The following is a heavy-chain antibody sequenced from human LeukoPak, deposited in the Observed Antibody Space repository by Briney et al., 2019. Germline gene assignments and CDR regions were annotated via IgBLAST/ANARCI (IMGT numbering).Heavy chain of an antibody. CDR2: IIPIFGTA. D-gene: IGHD6-6*01. CDR3: ARDLVLRGGRMGYYFDY. CDR1: GGTFSSYA. Sequence: SVTVSFKASGGTFSSYAISWVRQAPGQGLEWMGGIIPIFGTANYAQKFQRRVTITTEESTRTAYMELSSLRSEDTAVYYCARDLVLRGGRMGYYFDYWGQGTMVTVSS. J-gene: IGHJ4*02. V-gene: IGHV1-69*05.